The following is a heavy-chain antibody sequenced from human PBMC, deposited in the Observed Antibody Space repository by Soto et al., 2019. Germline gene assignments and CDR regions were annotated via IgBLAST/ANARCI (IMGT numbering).Heavy chain of an antibody. Sequence: QVQLQESGPGLVKPSETLSLTCTVSTGSISDYYWSWIRQPAGKGLEWIGRIYSSGSTRYNSSLQSRVTMSVDTSKNQFSLKLNSVTAADTAVYFCARDVATYGMDVWGHGTTVTVSS. CDR3: ARDVATYGMDV. V-gene: IGHV4-4*07. J-gene: IGHJ6*02. CDR2: IYSSGST. CDR1: TGSISDYY.